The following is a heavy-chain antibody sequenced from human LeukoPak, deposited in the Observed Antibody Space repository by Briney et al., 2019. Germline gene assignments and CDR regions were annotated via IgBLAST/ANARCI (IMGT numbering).Heavy chain of an antibody. CDR3: ARVIAAAAWFDP. CDR1: GGSISSSSYY. D-gene: IGHD6-13*01. V-gene: IGHV4-39*07. J-gene: IGHJ5*02. Sequence: PSETLSLTCTVSGGSISSSSYYWGRIPQPPGKGLEWIGSSYYSGSTYYNPSLKSRVTITVDTSKNQFSLKLSSVTAADTDVYYCARVIAAAAWFDPWGQGTLVTVSS. CDR2: SYYSGST.